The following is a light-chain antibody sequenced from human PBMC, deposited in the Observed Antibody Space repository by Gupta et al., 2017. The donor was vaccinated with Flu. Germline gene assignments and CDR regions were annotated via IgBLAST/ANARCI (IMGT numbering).Light chain of an antibody. J-gene: IGKJ2*01. CDR2: KAS. CDR3: HQYNSYSPET. V-gene: IGKV1-5*03. Sequence: DIQITQSPSTLSASVGDRVTITCRASQSINNWLAWYQQKPGKAPKLLIYKASSLQSGVPSRFSGSGSGTEFSLTISSLQPDDFAIYYCHQYNSYSPETFGQGTKLEIK. CDR1: QSINNW.